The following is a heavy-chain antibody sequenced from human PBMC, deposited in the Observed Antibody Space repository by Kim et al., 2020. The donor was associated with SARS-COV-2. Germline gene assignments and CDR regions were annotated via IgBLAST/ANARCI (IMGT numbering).Heavy chain of an antibody. D-gene: IGHD1-26*01. Sequence: YYVDSVKGRFTISRDNAKNSLYLQMNSLRADDTAVYYCAREIVGATCWDSWGQGTLVTVSS. J-gene: IGHJ4*02. CDR3: AREIVGATCWDS. V-gene: IGHV3-7*01.